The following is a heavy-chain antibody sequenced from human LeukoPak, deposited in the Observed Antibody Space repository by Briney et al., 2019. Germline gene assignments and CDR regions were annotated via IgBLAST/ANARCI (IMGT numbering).Heavy chain of an antibody. Sequence: ASVKVSCKASGYTFTSYGISWVRQAPGQGPEWMGWISAYNGNTNYAQKLQGRVTMTTDTSTSTAYMELRSLRSDDTAVYYCAREGIVVPAASPFDYWGQGTLVTVSS. CDR3: AREGIVVPAASPFDY. V-gene: IGHV1-18*01. CDR2: ISAYNGNT. D-gene: IGHD2-2*01. CDR1: GYTFTSYG. J-gene: IGHJ4*02.